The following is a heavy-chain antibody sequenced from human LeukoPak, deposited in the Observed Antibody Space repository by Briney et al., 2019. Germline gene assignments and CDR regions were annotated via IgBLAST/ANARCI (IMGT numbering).Heavy chain of an antibody. CDR1: GFTFSSYS. V-gene: IGHV3-21*01. D-gene: IGHD5-18*01. J-gene: IGHJ4*02. Sequence: GGSLRLSCAASGFTFSSYSMYWVRQAPGKGLEWVSSISSSSSYIYYADSVKGRFTISRDNAKNSLYLQMNSLRAEDTAVYYCAREVGDTAMSDYWGQGTLVTVSS. CDR2: ISSSSSYI. CDR3: AREVGDTAMSDY.